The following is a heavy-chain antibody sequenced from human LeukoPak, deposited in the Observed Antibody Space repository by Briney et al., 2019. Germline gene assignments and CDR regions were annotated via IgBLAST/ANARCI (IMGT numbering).Heavy chain of an antibody. J-gene: IGHJ4*02. CDR2: ISSHSDGTK. D-gene: IGHD2-8*01. V-gene: IGHV3-48*03. CDR3: ARDSGDRYAAFDY. Sequence: GGSLRLSCAASGFGFRSFEMNWVRQAPGEGLEWISYISSHSDGTKYYADSVKGRFTISRDNAKSSLYLQMNSLRAEDTAVYYCARDSGDRYAAFDYWGRGTLVTVAS. CDR1: GFGFRSFE.